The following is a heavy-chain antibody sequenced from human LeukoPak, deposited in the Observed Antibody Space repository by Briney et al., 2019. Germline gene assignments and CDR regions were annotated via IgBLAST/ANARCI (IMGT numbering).Heavy chain of an antibody. CDR3: ARGKYDSSGYPLLGFDY. CDR2: ISGSGGST. J-gene: IGHJ4*02. V-gene: IGHV3-23*01. D-gene: IGHD3-22*01. Sequence: PGGSLRLSCAASGFTFSSYGMSWVRQAPGKGLEWVSAISGSGGSTYYADSVKGRFTISRDNSKNTLYLQMNSLRAEDTAVYYCARGKYDSSGYPLLGFDYWGQGTLVTVSS. CDR1: GFTFSSYG.